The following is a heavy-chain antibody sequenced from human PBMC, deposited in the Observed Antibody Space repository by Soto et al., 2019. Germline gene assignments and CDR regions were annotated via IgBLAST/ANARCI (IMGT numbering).Heavy chain of an antibody. D-gene: IGHD3-10*01. V-gene: IGHV4-34*01. Sequence: SETLSLTCAVYGGSFSGYYWSWIRQPPGKGLEWIGEINHSGSTNYNPSLKSRVTISVDTSKNQFSLKLSSVTAADTAVYYCASVQDGSGSYSHDYWGQGTLVTVSS. J-gene: IGHJ4*02. CDR2: INHSGST. CDR1: GGSFSGYY. CDR3: ASVQDGSGSYSHDY.